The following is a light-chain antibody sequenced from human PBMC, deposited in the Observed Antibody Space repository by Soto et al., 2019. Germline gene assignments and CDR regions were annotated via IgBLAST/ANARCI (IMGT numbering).Light chain of an antibody. CDR3: QQSYNTPTT. Sequence: DIQITQSPSSLSASIGDRVTITCRASQSISTYLNWYQQKPGKPPNLLIYGASTLQSGVPSRFSGSASGTDFTLTISGLQPGDFATYFCQQSYNTPTTFGQGTKVDIK. CDR2: GAS. V-gene: IGKV1-39*01. J-gene: IGKJ2*01. CDR1: QSISTY.